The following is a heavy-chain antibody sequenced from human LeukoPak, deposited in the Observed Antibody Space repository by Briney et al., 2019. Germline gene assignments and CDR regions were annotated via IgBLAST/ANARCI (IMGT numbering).Heavy chain of an antibody. CDR1: GGSISSYY. CDR2: IYYSGST. J-gene: IGHJ4*02. CDR3: ARQWGYDLYYFDY. D-gene: IGHD5-12*01. Sequence: SETLSLTCTVSGGSISSYYWSWIRQPPGKGLEWIGYIYYSGSTNYNPSLKSRVTISVDTSKDQFSLKLSSVTAADTAVYYCARQWGYDLYYFDYWGQGTLVTVSS. V-gene: IGHV4-59*01.